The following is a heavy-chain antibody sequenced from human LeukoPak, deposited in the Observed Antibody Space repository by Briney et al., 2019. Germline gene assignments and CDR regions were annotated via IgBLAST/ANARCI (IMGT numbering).Heavy chain of an antibody. V-gene: IGHV3-48*03. J-gene: IGHJ4*02. CDR3: ASQVVVPAARLFDY. CDR1: GFTFSSYE. D-gene: IGHD2-2*01. Sequence: QTGGSLRLSCAASGFTFSSYEMNWVRQAPGKGLEWVSYISSSGSTIYYADSVKGRFTISRDNAKNSLYLQMNSLRAEDTAVYYCASQVVVPAARLFDYWGQGTLVTVSS. CDR2: ISSSGSTI.